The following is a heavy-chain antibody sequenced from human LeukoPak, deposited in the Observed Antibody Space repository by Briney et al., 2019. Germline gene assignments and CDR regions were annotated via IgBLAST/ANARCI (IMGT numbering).Heavy chain of an antibody. CDR3: ARVGGYGDWFDP. CDR2: ICPSGST. CDR1: GGSISSGSYC. J-gene: IGHJ5*02. D-gene: IGHD5-12*01. Sequence: SQTLSLTCTVSGGSISSGSYCWRWIRQPAGKGLEWIGRICPSGSTSYSPSLKSRVTISVDTSKNQFSLQVTSVTAADTAVYYCARVGGYGDWFDPWGQGTLVTVS. V-gene: IGHV4-61*02.